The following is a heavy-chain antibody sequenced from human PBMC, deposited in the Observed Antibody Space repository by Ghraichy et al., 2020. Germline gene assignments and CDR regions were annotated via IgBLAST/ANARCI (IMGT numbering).Heavy chain of an antibody. J-gene: IGHJ5*02. V-gene: IGHV4-4*02. CDR1: GGSISSSNW. CDR3: ARKGYSRELGCFDP. D-gene: IGHD3-22*01. Sequence: SETLSLTCGVSGGSISSSNWWSWVRQPPGKGLEWVGEIYHSGSTNYNPSLKSRVTISVDKSKNQFSLKLNSVTAADTAVYYCARKGYSRELGCFDPWGQGTLVTVSS. CDR2: IYHSGST.